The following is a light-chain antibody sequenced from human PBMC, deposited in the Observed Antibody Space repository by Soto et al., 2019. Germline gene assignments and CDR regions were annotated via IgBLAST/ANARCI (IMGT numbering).Light chain of an antibody. Sequence: QSVLTQPASVSGSPGQSITISCTGSSSDVGGYNYVSWYQQHPGKAPKVMIYEVNNRPSGVSNRFSGSKSGNTASLTISGLQDEDEAAYYYISYTSNNTPYVFGTGTKVTVL. J-gene: IGLJ1*01. CDR1: SSDVGGYNY. CDR3: ISYTSNNTPYV. V-gene: IGLV2-14*01. CDR2: EVN.